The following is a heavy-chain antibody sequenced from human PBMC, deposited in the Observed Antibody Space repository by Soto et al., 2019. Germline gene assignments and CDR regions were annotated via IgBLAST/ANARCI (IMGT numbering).Heavy chain of an antibody. D-gene: IGHD3-16*02. J-gene: IGHJ4*02. Sequence: SETLSLTCTVSGGSISSSSYYWGWIRQPPGKGLEWIGSIYYSGSTYYNPSLKSRVTISVDTSKNQFSLKLSSVTAADTAVYYCARRYYDYIWGSYRSDERFDYWGQGTLVTVSS. CDR3: ARRYYDYIWGSYRSDERFDY. V-gene: IGHV4-39*01. CDR1: GGSISSSSYY. CDR2: IYYSGST.